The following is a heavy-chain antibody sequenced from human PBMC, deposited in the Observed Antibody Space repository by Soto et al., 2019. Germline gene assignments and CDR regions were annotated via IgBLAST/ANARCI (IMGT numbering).Heavy chain of an antibody. V-gene: IGHV3-23*01. J-gene: IGHJ4*02. CDR3: ATLYDSSYFDY. CDR1: GFTFSNFA. Sequence: SXGFLRVNCVASGFTFSNFAKSWVRQAPGKGREWVSGFSGSVGSTDYADSVKGRFTISRDNSKNTLYLQMNSLRAEDPAVYHCATLYDSSYFDYWGQGTLVIV. CDR2: FSGSVGST. D-gene: IGHD3-22*01.